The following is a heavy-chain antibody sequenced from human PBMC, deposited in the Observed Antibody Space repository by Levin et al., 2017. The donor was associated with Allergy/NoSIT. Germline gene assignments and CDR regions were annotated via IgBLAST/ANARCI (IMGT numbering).Heavy chain of an antibody. CDR3: SKDKLSHAPSGIDY. CDR2: VSWDGGSA. Sequence: PGGSLRLSCAASGFIFDDYAMHWVRQAPGKGLEWVSLVSWDGGSAYYADSVKGRFTISRDNSKNSLYLQMHTLIAEDTALYYCSKDKLSHAPSGIDYWGQGTLVTVSS. J-gene: IGHJ4*02. V-gene: IGHV3-43D*03. D-gene: IGHD3-10*01. CDR1: GFIFDDYA.